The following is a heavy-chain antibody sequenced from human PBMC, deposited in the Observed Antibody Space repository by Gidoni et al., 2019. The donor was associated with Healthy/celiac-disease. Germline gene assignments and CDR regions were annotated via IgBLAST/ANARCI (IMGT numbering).Heavy chain of an antibody. V-gene: IGHV3-11*01. CDR2: ISSSGSTI. CDR1: GFTFSYSC. D-gene: IGHD3-22*01. J-gene: IGHJ5*02. CDR3: ARDRFYDYDSSGYWDWCDP. Sequence: QVHLVESGGGLVKPGGSLRLSCAASGFTFSYSCLRWIRQPPGKGLEWVSDISSSGSTIYYADSVKGRFTIARDNAKNSLYLKKNSLRAEDTAVYYCARDRFYDYDSSGYWDWCDPWSQGTLVTVSS.